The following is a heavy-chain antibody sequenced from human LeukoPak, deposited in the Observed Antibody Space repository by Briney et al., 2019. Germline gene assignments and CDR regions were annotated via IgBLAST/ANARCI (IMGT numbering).Heavy chain of an antibody. CDR2: IYYSGST. V-gene: IGHV4-59*08. D-gene: IGHD1-1*01. CDR3: ARSVRYFGQIDY. J-gene: IGHJ4*02. CDR1: GDSISSYY. Sequence: SETLSLTCTVSGDSISSYYWSWIRQPPGKGREWIGYIYYSGSTIYNPSLESRVAISVDTSQNQFSLKLTSVTAADTAVYYCARSVRYFGQIDYWGQGTLVTVSS.